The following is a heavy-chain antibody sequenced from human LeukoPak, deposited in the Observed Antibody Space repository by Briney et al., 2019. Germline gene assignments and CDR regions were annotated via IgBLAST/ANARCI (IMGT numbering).Heavy chain of an antibody. V-gene: IGHV4-30-4*01. CDR2: IYYSGST. CDR1: GGSISSGDYY. D-gene: IGHD1-26*01. Sequence: SETLSLTCTVSGGSISSGDYYWSWIRQPPGKGLEWIGYIYYSGSTYYNPSLKSRVTISVDTSKNQFSLELSSVTAADTAVYYCARVSSGATTVDYWGQGTLVTVSS. CDR3: ARVSSGATTVDY. J-gene: IGHJ4*02.